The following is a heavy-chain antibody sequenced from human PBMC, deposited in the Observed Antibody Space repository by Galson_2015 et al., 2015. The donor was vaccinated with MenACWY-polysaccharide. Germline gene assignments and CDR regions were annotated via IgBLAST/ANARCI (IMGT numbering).Heavy chain of an antibody. Sequence: ETLSLTCTVSGGSINNYYWSWIRQPPGKGLEWIGDIHYSGSTSYNPSLQSRVTISLDGSRNQFSLQLNSVSAADTAFYYCARRITLIRGGQNYYYFGMDVWDQGTTVTVSS. J-gene: IGHJ6*02. V-gene: IGHV4-59*08. CDR3: ARRITLIRGGQNYYYFGMDV. CDR2: IHYSGST. D-gene: IGHD3-10*01. CDR1: GGSINNYY.